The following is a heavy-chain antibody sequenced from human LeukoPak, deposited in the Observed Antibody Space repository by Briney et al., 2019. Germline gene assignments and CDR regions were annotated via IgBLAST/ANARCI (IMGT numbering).Heavy chain of an antibody. Sequence: SVKVSCKASGGTVSSHAISWVRQAPGQGLEWMGGIIPIFGAANYAQKFQGRVTITTDESTSTAYMELSSLRSEDPAVYYCAREYSSGWWDRWGQGALVAVSS. CDR3: AREYSSGWWDR. D-gene: IGHD6-19*01. J-gene: IGHJ5*02. CDR1: GGTVSSHA. CDR2: IIPIFGAA. V-gene: IGHV1-69*05.